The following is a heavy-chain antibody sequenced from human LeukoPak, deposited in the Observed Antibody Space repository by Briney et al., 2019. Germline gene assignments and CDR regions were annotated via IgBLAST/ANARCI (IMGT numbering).Heavy chain of an antibody. V-gene: IGHV1-3*01. Sequence: ASVKVSCKASGYTFTSYGISWVRQAPGQRLEWMGWINAGNGNTKYSQKFQGRVTITRDTSASTAYMEPSSLRSEDTAVYYCARNEAAALDYWGQGTLVTVSS. CDR1: GYTFTSYG. CDR3: ARNEAAALDY. J-gene: IGHJ4*02. D-gene: IGHD6-13*01. CDR2: INAGNGNT.